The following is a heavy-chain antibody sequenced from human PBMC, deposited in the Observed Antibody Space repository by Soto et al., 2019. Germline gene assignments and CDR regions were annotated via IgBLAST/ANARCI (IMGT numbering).Heavy chain of an antibody. Sequence: ASVKVSCKPSGYTLNTYYLHWVRQAPGQGLEWMGIIHPSGGGSTYAQKFLGRVTMTRDTSKNQFSLNLTSVTAADTAVYYCAKRDPYIQEVPFDYWGQGTLVTVSS. CDR3: AKRDPYIQEVPFDY. D-gene: IGHD2-15*01. V-gene: IGHV1-46*02. J-gene: IGHJ4*02. CDR2: IHPSGGGS. CDR1: GYTLNTYY.